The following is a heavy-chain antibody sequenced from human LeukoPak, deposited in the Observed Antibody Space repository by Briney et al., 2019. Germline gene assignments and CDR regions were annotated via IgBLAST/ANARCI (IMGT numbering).Heavy chain of an antibody. D-gene: IGHD6-13*01. CDR1: GDSVSSNSAT. CDR3: AGSAAGTLDY. J-gene: IGHJ4*02. CDR2: TYYKSKWYN. Sequence: SQTLSLTCAISGDSVSSNSATWNWIRQSPSRGLEWLGRTYYKSKWYNDYAVSVKSRITINPDTSKNQFSLHLNSATPEDTAVYYCAGSAAGTLDYWGQGTLVTVSS. V-gene: IGHV6-1*01.